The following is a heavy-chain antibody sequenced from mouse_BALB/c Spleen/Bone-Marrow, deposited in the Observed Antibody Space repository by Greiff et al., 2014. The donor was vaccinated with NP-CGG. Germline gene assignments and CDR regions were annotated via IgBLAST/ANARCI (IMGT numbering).Heavy chain of an antibody. J-gene: IGHJ3*01. Sequence: VQLQQSGAELMKPGASVKISCKATSYTFSSYWVEWVKQRPGHGLEWIGEILPGSGSTNYNEKFKGKATFTADTSSNTAYMQLSSLTSEDSAVYYCAREDGNHVGFAYWGQGTLVTVSA. V-gene: IGHV1-9*01. CDR1: SYTFSSYW. D-gene: IGHD2-1*01. CDR2: ILPGSGST. CDR3: AREDGNHVGFAY.